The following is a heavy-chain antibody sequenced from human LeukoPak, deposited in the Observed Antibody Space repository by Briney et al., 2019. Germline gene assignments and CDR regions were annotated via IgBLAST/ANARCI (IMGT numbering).Heavy chain of an antibody. CDR1: GGTFSSYA. CDR3: ARDIVVVPAASGWFDP. CDR2: IIPIFGTA. D-gene: IGHD2-2*01. J-gene: IGHJ5*02. V-gene: IGHV1-69*05. Sequence: SVKVSCKASGGTFSSYAISWVRQAPGRGLEWMGGIIPIFGTANYAQKFQGRVTITTDESTSTAYMELSSLRSEDTAVYYCARDIVVVPAASGWFDPWGQGTLVTVSS.